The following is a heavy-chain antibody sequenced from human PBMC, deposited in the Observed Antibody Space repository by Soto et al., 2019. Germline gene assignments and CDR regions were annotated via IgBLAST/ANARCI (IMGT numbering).Heavy chain of an antibody. Sequence: ASVKVSCKASGYTFTSYYMHWVRQAPGQVLEWMGWISAYNGNTNYAQKLQGRVTMTTDTSTSTAYMELRSLRSDDTAVYYCARARYRGTYPGDYWGQGTRVTVSS. CDR2: ISAYNGNT. CDR3: ARARYRGTYPGDY. V-gene: IGHV1-18*04. J-gene: IGHJ4*02. CDR1: GYTFTSYY. D-gene: IGHD1-26*01.